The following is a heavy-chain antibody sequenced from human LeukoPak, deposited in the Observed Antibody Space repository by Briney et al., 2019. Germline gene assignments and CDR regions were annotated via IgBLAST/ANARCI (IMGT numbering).Heavy chain of an antibody. J-gene: IGHJ5*02. Sequence: GESLKISCKGSGYSFTSYWIGWVRQMPGKGLEWMGIIYPGDSDTRYSPSFQGQVTISADKSISTAYLQWSSLKASDTAMYYCARRAEAAAGTGGWFDPWGQGTLVTVSP. D-gene: IGHD6-13*01. CDR2: IYPGDSDT. CDR1: GYSFTSYW. CDR3: ARRAEAAAGTGGWFDP. V-gene: IGHV5-51*01.